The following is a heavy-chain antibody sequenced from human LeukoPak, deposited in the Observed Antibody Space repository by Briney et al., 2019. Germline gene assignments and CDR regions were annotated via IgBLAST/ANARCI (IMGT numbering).Heavy chain of an antibody. J-gene: IGHJ6*03. V-gene: IGHV4-4*07. CDR1: GGSISRYY. CDR3: ARGTLAVDGLVASASNFCYTHV. Sequence: NPSDTLSLTCTVSGGSISRYYWSWIRQPAGKGLEWIGRIYRSGRPNYSPSLQSRVPISVDTSKSQFSLKLTSVTAADPAVYYFARGTLAVDGLVASASNFCYTHVGGKGT. D-gene: IGHD6-19*01. CDR2: IYRSGRP.